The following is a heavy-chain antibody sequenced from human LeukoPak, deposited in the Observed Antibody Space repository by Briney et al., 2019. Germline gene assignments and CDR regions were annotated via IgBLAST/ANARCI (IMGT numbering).Heavy chain of an antibody. CDR3: ARSITSSWYGDFQH. V-gene: IGHV4-59*01. CDR2: IYYSGST. D-gene: IGHD6-13*01. J-gene: IGHJ1*01. Sequence: SETLSLTCTVSGGSMSGYFWSWIRQPPGKGLEWIGVIYYSGSTNYHPSLKSRVTISVDTSKNQFSLKLSSVTAADTAVYYCARSITSSWYGDFQHWGQGTLVSVSS. CDR1: GGSMSGYF.